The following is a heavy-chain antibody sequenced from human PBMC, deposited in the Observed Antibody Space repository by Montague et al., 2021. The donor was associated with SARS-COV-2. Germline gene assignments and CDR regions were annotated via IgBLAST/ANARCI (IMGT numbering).Heavy chain of an antibody. CDR1: NGSINSYY. CDR2: IYYRGST. J-gene: IGHJ5*02. CDR3: AREGLHNWFDP. V-gene: IGHV4-59*01. Sequence: SETLSLTCTVSNGSINSYYWSWVRQPQGTRLEWIGYIYYRGSTNYNPSLESRVTMSIDTSKNQFSLKLRSVTAADTAVYFCAREGLHNWFDPWGQGTLVIVSS.